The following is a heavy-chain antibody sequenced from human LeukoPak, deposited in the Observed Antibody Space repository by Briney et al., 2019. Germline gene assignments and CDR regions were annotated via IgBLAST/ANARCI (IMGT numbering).Heavy chain of an antibody. J-gene: IGHJ3*02. CDR3: ARDRRGWGYCTNGVCSDAFDI. CDR1: GYTFTSYG. D-gene: IGHD2-8*01. V-gene: IGHV1-18*01. CDR2: ISAYNGNT. Sequence: ASVKVSCKASGYTFTSYGISWVRQAPGQGLEWMGWISAYNGNTNYAQKLQGRVTMTTDTSTSTAYMELRSLRSDDTAVYYCARDRRGWGYCTNGVCSDAFDIWGQGTMVTVSS.